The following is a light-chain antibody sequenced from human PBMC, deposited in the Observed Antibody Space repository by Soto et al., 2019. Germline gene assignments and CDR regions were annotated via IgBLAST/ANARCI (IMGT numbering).Light chain of an antibody. CDR2: GPS. CDR1: QRVSSDF. V-gene: IGKV3-20*01. CDR3: QQFGSAPRT. J-gene: IGKJ1*01. Sequence: PGERASLSSMTSQRVSSDFLAWYQQKAGQAPRLLIYGPSNGATGVPDRFIGGGSGTDFTLTISRLEPEDFAVYYCQQFGSAPRTFGQGTKVDI.